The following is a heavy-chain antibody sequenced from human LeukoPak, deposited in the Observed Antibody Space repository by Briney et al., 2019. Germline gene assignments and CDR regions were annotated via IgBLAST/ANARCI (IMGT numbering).Heavy chain of an antibody. D-gene: IGHD3-22*01. Sequence: GGSLRLSCAASGFTFSRSWMHWVRQAPGKGLEWVSGINNDNANYADSVKGRFTISRDNAKNTLYLQMNSLRAEDTAVYFCARDLFFYDFSAYEADYWGQGTLVTVSS. V-gene: IGHV3-74*01. CDR1: GFTFSRSW. CDR3: ARDLFFYDFSAYEADY. CDR2: INNDNA. J-gene: IGHJ4*02.